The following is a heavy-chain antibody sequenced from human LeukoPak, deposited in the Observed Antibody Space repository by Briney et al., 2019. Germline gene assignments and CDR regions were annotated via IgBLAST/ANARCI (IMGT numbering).Heavy chain of an antibody. V-gene: IGHV3-64*02. CDR1: GFTLSSFS. D-gene: IGHD6-25*01. Sequence: GGSLRLSCAASGFTLSSFSMHWVRQSPGRGLEYVSAINYKGGTTYYTDSVKGRFTISRDNSENTLYLQMASLRDEDMGVYYCARVGPAAAFDYWGQGTQVTVSS. J-gene: IGHJ4*02. CDR3: ARVGPAAAFDY. CDR2: INYKGGTT.